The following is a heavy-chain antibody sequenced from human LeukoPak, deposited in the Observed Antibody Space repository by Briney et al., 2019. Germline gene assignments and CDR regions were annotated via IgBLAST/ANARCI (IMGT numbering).Heavy chain of an antibody. V-gene: IGHV4-39*01. D-gene: IGHD3-22*01. CDR2: IYYSGST. Sequence: PSETLSLTCTVSGGSISSSSYYWGWIRQPPGKGLERIGSIYYSGSTYYTPSLKSRVTISVDTSKNQFSLKLSSVTAADTAVYYCARGRYSYGWYYYDSSGYQLFDYWGQGTLVTVSS. CDR3: ARGRYSYGWYYYDSSGYQLFDY. J-gene: IGHJ4*02. CDR1: GGSISSSSYY.